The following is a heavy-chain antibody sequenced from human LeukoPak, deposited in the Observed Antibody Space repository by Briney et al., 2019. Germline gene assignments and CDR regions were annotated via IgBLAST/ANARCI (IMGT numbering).Heavy chain of an antibody. Sequence: GALVKVSCKASGYTFTGYYMHWVRQAPGQGLEWMGRINPNSGGTNYAQKFRGRVTMTRDTSISTAYMELSRLRSHDTAVYYCARGRNYYLFNDYWGQGTLVTVSS. D-gene: IGHD2-21*02. CDR1: GYTFTGYY. V-gene: IGHV1-2*06. J-gene: IGHJ4*01. CDR3: ARGRNYYLFNDY. CDR2: INPNSGGT.